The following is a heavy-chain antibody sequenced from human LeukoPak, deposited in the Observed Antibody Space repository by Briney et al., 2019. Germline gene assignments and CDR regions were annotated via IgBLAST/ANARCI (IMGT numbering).Heavy chain of an antibody. J-gene: IGHJ4*02. Sequence: TSETLSLTCAVSGGSISNSDWWSWVRQPPGRGLEWIGYVYRGEDTNYNPSLKSRVTISVDTSKNQFSLNLISVTAADTAVYYCARVLPYSSGWGVDYWGQGALVTVSS. D-gene: IGHD6-19*01. CDR3: ARVLPYSSGWGVDY. CDR2: VYRGEDT. CDR1: GGSISNSDW. V-gene: IGHV4-4*02.